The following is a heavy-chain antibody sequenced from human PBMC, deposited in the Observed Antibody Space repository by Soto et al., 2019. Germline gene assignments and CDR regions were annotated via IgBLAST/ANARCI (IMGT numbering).Heavy chain of an antibody. CDR3: AKDEGVGSTLGLFDY. CDR1: GFDFTYYA. CDR2: MSSDGSKI. D-gene: IGHD1-26*01. V-gene: IGHV3-30*18. Sequence: QVQLVESGGGAVQPGESLRLSCVASGFDFTYYAMHWVRQAPGKGLESVAVMSSDGSKIHHTDSVKGRFTISRDNSKNTLYLQMNSLRKEDTAVYFCAKDEGVGSTLGLFDYWGHGTLVSVSS. J-gene: IGHJ4*01.